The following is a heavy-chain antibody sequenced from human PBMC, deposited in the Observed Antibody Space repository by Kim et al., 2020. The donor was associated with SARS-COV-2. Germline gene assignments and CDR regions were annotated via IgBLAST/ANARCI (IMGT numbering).Heavy chain of an antibody. D-gene: IGHD3-3*01. Sequence: GITHPSATDTRYQQPYQGQVTISADKSISTAYLQWSSLKASDTAMYYCARLKRITIFGVVIEGPFDIWGQGTMVTVSS. J-gene: IGHJ3*02. V-gene: IGHV5-51*01. CDR2: THPSATDT. CDR3: ARLKRITIFGVVIEGPFDI.